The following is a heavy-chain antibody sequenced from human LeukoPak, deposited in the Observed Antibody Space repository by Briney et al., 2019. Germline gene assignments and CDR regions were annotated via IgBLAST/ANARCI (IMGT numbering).Heavy chain of an antibody. D-gene: IGHD4-23*01. CDR3: ARVRGGAPSLVAAFHI. V-gene: IGHV1-8*01. CDR1: GYTFTNYD. J-gene: IGHJ3*02. Sequence: ASVKVSCKASGYTFTNYDINWVRQATGQGLGWMGWMNPNSGNTGYAQRFQGRVTMTRNTSITTAYMELSSLRSDDTAVYYCARVRGGAPSLVAAFHIWGQGTMVTVSS. CDR2: MNPNSGNT.